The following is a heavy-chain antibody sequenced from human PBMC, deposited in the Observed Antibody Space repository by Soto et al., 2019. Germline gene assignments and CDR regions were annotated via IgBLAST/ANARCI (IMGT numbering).Heavy chain of an antibody. V-gene: IGHV3-30-3*01. D-gene: IGHD4-17*01. CDR3: ARDMVTTVTLIYYYYGMDV. CDR2: ISYDGSNK. CDR1: GFTFSSYA. J-gene: IGHJ6*02. Sequence: GGSLRLSCAASGFTFSSYAMHWVRQAPGKGLEWVAVISYDGSNKYYADSVKGRFTISRDNSKNTLYLQMNSLRAEDTAVYYCARDMVTTVTLIYYYYGMDVWGQGTTVTVSS.